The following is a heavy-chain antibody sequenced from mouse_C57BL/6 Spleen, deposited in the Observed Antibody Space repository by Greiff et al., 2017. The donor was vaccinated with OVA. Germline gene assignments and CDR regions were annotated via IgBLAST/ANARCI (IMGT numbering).Heavy chain of an antibody. D-gene: IGHD1-1*01. CDR3: TTPYYGSSSYWYFDV. J-gene: IGHJ1*03. V-gene: IGHV14-1*01. Sequence: EVPLQQSGAELVRPGASVKLSCPASGFNIKDYYMHWVKQRPEQGLAWIGRIDPEDGDTESAPQFQGKATMTADTSSNTAYLQLSSRTSEDTAVYYCTTPYYGSSSYWYFDVWGTGTTVTVSS. CDR1: GFNIKDYY. CDR2: IDPEDGDT.